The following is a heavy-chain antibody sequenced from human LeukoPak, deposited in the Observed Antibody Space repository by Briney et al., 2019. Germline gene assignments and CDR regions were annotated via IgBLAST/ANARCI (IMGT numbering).Heavy chain of an antibody. V-gene: IGHV3-15*01. D-gene: IGHD3/OR15-3a*01. Sequence: RGSLRLSCAPSGFTFSNAWMSWVRRAPGRGLGWVGRIKRKGDDGTIDYAAPVKGRLSISRDDSKNTLYLQMNSLKSEDTAVYYCTAGTGRSDFDYWGQGTLVTVPS. CDR3: TAGTGRSDFDY. CDR1: GFTFSNAW. J-gene: IGHJ4*02. CDR2: IKRKGDDGTI.